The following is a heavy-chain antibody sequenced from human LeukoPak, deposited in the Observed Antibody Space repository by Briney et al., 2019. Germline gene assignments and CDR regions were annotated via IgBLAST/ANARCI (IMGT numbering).Heavy chain of an antibody. CDR2: IYYSGST. Sequence: PSETLSLTCTVSGGSISSGGYYWSWIRQHPGKGLEWIGYIYYSGSTYYNPSLKSRVTMSVDTSKNQFSLKLSSVTAADTAVYYCARDLNYYGSGGGFDPWGQGTLVTVSS. J-gene: IGHJ5*02. V-gene: IGHV4-31*03. CDR3: ARDLNYYGSGGGFDP. CDR1: GGSISSGGYY. D-gene: IGHD3-10*01.